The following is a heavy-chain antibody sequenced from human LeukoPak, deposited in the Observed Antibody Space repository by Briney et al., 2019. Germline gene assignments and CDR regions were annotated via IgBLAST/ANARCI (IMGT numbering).Heavy chain of an antibody. CDR3: ARTRPPTVTTTIPDY. D-gene: IGHD4-17*01. CDR1: ALTFSSYA. Sequence: GRSLRLSCAASALTFSSYAMDWDRHAPGKWLEWPSAISYDGSNKYYADSVKGRFTISRDNSKNTLYLQMNSLRAEDTAVYYCARTRPPTVTTTIPDYWGQGTLVTVSS. V-gene: IGHV3-30*04. CDR2: ISYDGSNK. J-gene: IGHJ4*02.